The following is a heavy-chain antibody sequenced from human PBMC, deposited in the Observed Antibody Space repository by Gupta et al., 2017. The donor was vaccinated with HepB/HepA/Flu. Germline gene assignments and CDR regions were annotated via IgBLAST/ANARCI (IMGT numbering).Heavy chain of an antibody. J-gene: IGHJ5*02. V-gene: IGHV1-3*01. CDR3: ARDGLPVGTPYNYFDP. Sequence: QSVQSGAEVTKPGTSVKVSCKASGYTFTKVAVHWVRQAPGQRLEWMGWMNPDIGDATYSQKFQGRVTFSRDTSASTAYMELSSLTSEDTAVYYCARDGLPVGTPYNYFDPWGQGTPVTVSS. CDR2: MNPDIGDA. CDR1: GYTFTKVA. D-gene: IGHD4-23*01.